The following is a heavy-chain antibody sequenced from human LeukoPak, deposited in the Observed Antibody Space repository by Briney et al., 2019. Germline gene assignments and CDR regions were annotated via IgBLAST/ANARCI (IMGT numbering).Heavy chain of an antibody. CDR2: IWYDGSNK. CDR1: GFTFSSYG. V-gene: IGHV3-33*01. J-gene: IGHJ5*02. D-gene: IGHD2-2*01. CDR3: ARAGYCSSTSCYVNWFDP. Sequence: GGSLRLSCAASGFTFSSYGMHWVRQAPGKGLEWVAVIWYDGSNKYYADSVKGRFTNSRDNSKNTLYLQMNSLRAEDTAVYYCARAGYCSSTSCYVNWFDPWGQGTLVTVSS.